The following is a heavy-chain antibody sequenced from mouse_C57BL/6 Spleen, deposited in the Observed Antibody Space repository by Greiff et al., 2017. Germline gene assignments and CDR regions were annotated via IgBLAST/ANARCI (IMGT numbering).Heavy chain of an antibody. CDR3: ARTAYYYAMDY. Sequence: VQLKESGGGLVKPGGSLKLSCAASGFTFSDYGMHWVRQAPEKGLEWVAYISSGSSTIYYADTVKGRYTISRDNAKNNLFLQMTSLRSEDTAMYYCARTAYYYAMDYWGQGTSVTVSS. D-gene: IGHD4-1*01. V-gene: IGHV5-17*01. CDR2: ISSGSSTI. CDR1: GFTFSDYG. J-gene: IGHJ4*01.